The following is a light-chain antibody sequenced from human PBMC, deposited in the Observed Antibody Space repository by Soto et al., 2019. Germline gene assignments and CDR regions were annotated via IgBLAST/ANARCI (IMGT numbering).Light chain of an antibody. V-gene: IGKV3-20*01. CDR3: QQYDSSVT. CDR2: GAS. CDR1: QSVDSRF. J-gene: IGKJ1*01. Sequence: EIVLTQSPGSLSLSPGERATLSCRASQSVDSRFFAWYQQRPGQAPRLLIYGASRRATGIPDRFTGSGSGIDFTLTISGLEPEDFALYYCQQYDSSVTFGLGTKVEIK.